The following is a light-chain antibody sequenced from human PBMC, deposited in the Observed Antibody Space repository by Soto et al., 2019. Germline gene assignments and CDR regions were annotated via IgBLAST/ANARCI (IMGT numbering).Light chain of an antibody. J-gene: IGKJ3*01. V-gene: IGKV4-1*01. Sequence: IVMTQSPDSLAVSLGERATINCKSSQSVLYRSDSKNYLAWYQLKPGQPPKLLIYWASARESGVPDRFSGSGSGTDFTLTINNRQAEDVAVYFCQQYYLAPLTFGPGTKV. CDR1: QSVLYRSDSKNY. CDR3: QQYYLAPLT. CDR2: WAS.